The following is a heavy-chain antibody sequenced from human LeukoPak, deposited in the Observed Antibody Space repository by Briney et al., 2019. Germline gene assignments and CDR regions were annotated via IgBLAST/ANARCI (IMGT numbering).Heavy chain of an antibody. D-gene: IGHD4-17*01. V-gene: IGHV3-48*03. Sequence: PGGFLRLSCAASGFSFSNYEMNWVRQAPGKGLELVSYISSSGSTIYYPDSVKGRFTISRDNAKNSLYLQMNRLRAEDTAVYYCARDQDDYGDYWYFDLWGRGTLVTVSS. CDR3: ARDQDDYGDYWYFDL. J-gene: IGHJ2*01. CDR2: ISSSGSTI. CDR1: GFSFSNYE.